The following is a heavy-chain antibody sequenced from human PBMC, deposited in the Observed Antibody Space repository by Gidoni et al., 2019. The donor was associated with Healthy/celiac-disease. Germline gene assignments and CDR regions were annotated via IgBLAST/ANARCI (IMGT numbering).Heavy chain of an antibody. J-gene: IGHJ4*02. V-gene: IGHV3-30*18. CDR2: ISYDGSNK. D-gene: IGHD3-10*01. CDR1: SSYG. Sequence: SSYGMHWVRQAPGKGLEWVAVISYDGSNKYYADSVKGRFTISRDNSKNTLYLQMNSLRAEDTAVYYCAKDGPGGDSGSGIDYWGQGTLVTVSS. CDR3: AKDGPGGDSGSGIDY.